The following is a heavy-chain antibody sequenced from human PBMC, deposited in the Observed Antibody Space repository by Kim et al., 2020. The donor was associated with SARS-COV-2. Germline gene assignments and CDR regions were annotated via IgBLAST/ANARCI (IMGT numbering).Heavy chain of an antibody. Sequence: ASVKVSCKASGYTFTSYGISWVRQAPGQGLEWMGWISAYNGNTNYAQKLQGRVTMTTDTSTSTAYMELRSLRSDDTAVYYCARGRITICGVEYYYYGMDVWGPGTTVTVSS. CDR3: ARGRITICGVEYYYYGMDV. D-gene: IGHD3-3*01. V-gene: IGHV1-18*04. CDR2: ISAYNGNT. CDR1: GYTFTSYG. J-gene: IGHJ6*02.